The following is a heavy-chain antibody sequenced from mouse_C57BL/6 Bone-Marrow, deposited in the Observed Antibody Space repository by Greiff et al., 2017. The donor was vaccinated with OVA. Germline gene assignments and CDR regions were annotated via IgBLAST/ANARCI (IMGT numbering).Heavy chain of an antibody. V-gene: IGHV1-47*01. CDR2: FHPYNDDT. J-gene: IGHJ1*03. D-gene: IGHD1-1*01. CDR1: GYTFTTYP. CDR3: ARSLYYGSAYGYFDV. Sequence: QVQLQQSGAELVQPGASVKMSCQASGYTFTTYPIEWMKQNHGKSLEWIGTFHPYNDDTKYNEQFKGKATLTVEKSSRTVYLELSRLTSDDSAVYYCARSLYYGSAYGYFDVWGTGTTVTVSS.